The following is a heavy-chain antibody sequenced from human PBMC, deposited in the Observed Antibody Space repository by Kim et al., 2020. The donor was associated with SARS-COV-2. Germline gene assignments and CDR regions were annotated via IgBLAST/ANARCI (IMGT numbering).Heavy chain of an antibody. J-gene: IGHJ4*02. V-gene: IGHV5-51*01. CDR3: ARRGDYDIGSDY. D-gene: IGHD3-9*01. CDR2: T. Sequence: TRYSQSFQGQVTISADKSISTAYLQWSSLKASDTAMYYCARRGDYDIGSDYWGQGTLVTVSS.